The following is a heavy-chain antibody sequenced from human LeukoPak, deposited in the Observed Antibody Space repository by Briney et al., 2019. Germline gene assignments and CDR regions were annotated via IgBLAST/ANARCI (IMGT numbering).Heavy chain of an antibody. CDR1: GGTFNSYA. V-gene: IGHV1-69*13. CDR2: IIPIFGTA. Sequence: SVKVSCKASGGTFNSYAISRVRQAPGQGLEWMGGIIPIFGTANYAQKFQGRVTITADESTSTAYMELSSLRSEDTAVYYCARDRAYYGMDVWGKGTTVTVSS. CDR3: ARDRAYYGMDV. J-gene: IGHJ6*04.